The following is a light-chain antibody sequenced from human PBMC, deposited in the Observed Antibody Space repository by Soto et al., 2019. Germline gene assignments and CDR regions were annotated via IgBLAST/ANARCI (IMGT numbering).Light chain of an antibody. CDR2: DDN. CDR1: SSNIGGNS. V-gene: IGLV1-51*01. Sequence: QSVLTKPPSVSAAPGQKVTISCSGSSSNIGGNSVSWYQQLPGTAPKLLIYDDNKRPSGIPDRFSGSKSGTSATLGITGFQTGDEADYYCGSWDSSLSAYVFGTGTKVNVL. CDR3: GSWDSSLSAYV. J-gene: IGLJ1*01.